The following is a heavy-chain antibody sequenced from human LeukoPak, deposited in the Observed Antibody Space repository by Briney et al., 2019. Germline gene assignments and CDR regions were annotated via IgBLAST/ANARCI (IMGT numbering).Heavy chain of an antibody. CDR1: GFTFSSYA. CDR2: IKEDGSEK. V-gene: IGHV3-7*05. D-gene: IGHD6-6*01. CDR3: ARIGYRSSTFDY. J-gene: IGHJ4*02. Sequence: GGSLRLSCAASGFTFSSYAMSWVRQAPGKGLEWVANIKEDGSEKYYVDSVKGRFTVSRDNTKNSLYLQMNSLRVEDTAVFYCARIGYRSSTFDYWGQGTPVTVST.